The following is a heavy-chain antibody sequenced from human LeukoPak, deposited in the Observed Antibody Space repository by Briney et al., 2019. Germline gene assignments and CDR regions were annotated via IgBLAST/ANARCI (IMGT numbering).Heavy chain of an antibody. CDR1: GFTFSNYW. J-gene: IGHJ4*02. Sequence: GSLRLSCAGSGFTFSNYWRYWVRQVPGKGLVWVSRINTDGNNTTYADSVKGRFTISRDNAKNTLYLQMNSLRAEDTAVYYSARDGYSGWGYWGQGSLVTVSS. CDR2: INTDGNNT. D-gene: IGHD5-12*01. CDR3: ARDGYSGWGY. V-gene: IGHV3-74*03.